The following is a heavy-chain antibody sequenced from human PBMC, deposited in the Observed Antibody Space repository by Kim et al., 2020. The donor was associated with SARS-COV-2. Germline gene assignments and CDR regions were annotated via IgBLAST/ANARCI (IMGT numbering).Heavy chain of an antibody. CDR1: GGSFSGYY. V-gene: IGHV4-34*01. CDR2: INHSGST. D-gene: IGHD3-10*01. Sequence: SETLSLTCAVYGGSFSGYYWRWIRQPPGKGLEWIGEINHSGSTNYNPSLKSRVTISVDTSKNQCSLKLSSVTAADTAEYYCARGIKVYGSGRNPGGRGYYGMDVWGEEATVTVSS. J-gene: IGHJ6*04. CDR3: ARGIKVYGSGRNPGGRGYYGMDV.